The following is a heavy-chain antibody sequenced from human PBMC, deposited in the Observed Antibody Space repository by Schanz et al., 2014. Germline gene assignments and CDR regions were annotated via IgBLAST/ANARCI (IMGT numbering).Heavy chain of an antibody. D-gene: IGHD3-3*01. CDR2: ISWNSGSI. Sequence: EVQLVESGGGLVQPGGSLRLSCAASGFTFSSYWMSWVRQTPGKGLEWVSGISWNSGSIGYEDSVKGRFTISRDNAKNSLYLQMNSLRAEDTALYFCVKDIYDFWSGNFDYWGQGTLVTVSS. CDR1: GFTFSSYW. J-gene: IGHJ4*02. V-gene: IGHV3-9*01. CDR3: VKDIYDFWSGNFDY.